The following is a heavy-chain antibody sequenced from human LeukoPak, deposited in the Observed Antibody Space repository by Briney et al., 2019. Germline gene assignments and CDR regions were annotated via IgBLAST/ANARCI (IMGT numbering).Heavy chain of an antibody. D-gene: IGHD3-9*01. CDR1: GFTVSSNY. V-gene: IGHV3-53*01. CDR2: LYSAGHT. Sequence: GGSLRLSCAASGFTVSSNYLSWVRQAPGKGLEWVSLLYSAGHTYYADSVKGRFTISRDNAKNSLYLQMNSLRAEDTAVYYCARIPDIRWGQGTLVTVSS. J-gene: IGHJ4*02. CDR3: ARIPDIR.